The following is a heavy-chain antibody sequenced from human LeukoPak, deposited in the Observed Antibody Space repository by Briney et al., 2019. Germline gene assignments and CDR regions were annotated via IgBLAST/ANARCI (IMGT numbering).Heavy chain of an antibody. CDR2: ISGSGGST. V-gene: IGHV3-23*01. D-gene: IGHD3-3*01. CDR3: AKDRYYDFWSGYSDY. J-gene: IGHJ4*02. Sequence: GSLRLSCAASGFTFISYAMSWVRQAPGKGLEWVSAISGSGGSTYYADSVKGRFTISRDNSKNTLYLQMNSLRAEDTAVYYCAKDRYYDFWSGYSDYWGQGTLVTVSS. CDR1: GFTFISYA.